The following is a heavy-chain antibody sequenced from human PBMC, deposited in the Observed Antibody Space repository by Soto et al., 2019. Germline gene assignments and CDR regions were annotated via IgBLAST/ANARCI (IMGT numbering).Heavy chain of an antibody. Sequence: QVQLVQSGAEVKKPGSSVKVSCKASGGTFSSYTISWVRQAPGQGLEWMGRIIPILGIANYAQKFQGRVTITADKSTSTAYMELSSLRSEDTAVYYCATSGSYPSAGMDVWGQGTTVTVSS. CDR3: ATSGSYPSAGMDV. CDR1: GGTFSSYT. J-gene: IGHJ6*02. V-gene: IGHV1-69*02. D-gene: IGHD3-10*01. CDR2: IIPILGIA.